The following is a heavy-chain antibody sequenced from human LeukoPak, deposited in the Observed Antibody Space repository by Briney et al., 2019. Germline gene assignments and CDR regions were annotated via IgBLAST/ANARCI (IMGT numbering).Heavy chain of an antibody. CDR3: VRHAHNPTFDF. CDR1: GGSFSGYY. D-gene: IGHD1-14*01. J-gene: IGHJ4*02. CDR2: INHSGST. Sequence: TETLSLTCAVYGGSFSGYYWSWIRQPPGKGLEWIGEINHSGSTNYNPSLRSRVTISADTSKNQFSLKLSSVTAADTAIYYCVRHAHNPTFDFWGQGTLVTVSS. V-gene: IGHV4-34*01.